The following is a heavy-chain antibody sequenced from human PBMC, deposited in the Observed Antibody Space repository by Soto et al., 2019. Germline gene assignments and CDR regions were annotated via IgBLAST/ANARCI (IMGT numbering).Heavy chain of an antibody. V-gene: IGHV6-1*01. CDR3: AREGQYCSSTSCYTPNWFAP. CDR1: GDSVSSNSAA. CDR2: TYYRSKWYN. J-gene: IGHJ5*02. D-gene: IGHD2-2*02. Sequence: SQTLSLTCVISGDSVSSNSAAWNWIRQSPSRGLEWLGRTYYRSKWYNDYAVSVKSRITINPDTSKNQFSLQLNSVTPEDTAVYYCAREGQYCSSTSCYTPNWFAPSGQGTLVTFSS.